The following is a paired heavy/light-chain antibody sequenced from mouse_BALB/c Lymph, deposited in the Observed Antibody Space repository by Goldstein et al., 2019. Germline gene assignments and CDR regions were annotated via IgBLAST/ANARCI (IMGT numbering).Light chain of an antibody. V-gene: IGKV10-94*01. CDR1: QNINVW. CDR3: QQGQSYPLT. J-gene: IGKJ1*01. CDR2: KAS. Sequence: DIQMNQSPSSLSASLGDTITITCHASQNINVWLSWYQQKPGNIPKLLIYKASNLHTGVPSRFSGSGSGTGFTLTISSLQPEDIATYYCQQGQSYPLTFGGGTKLEIK.
Heavy chain of an antibody. Sequence: EVQLQQSGPELVKPGASMKISCKASGYSFTGYTMNWVKQSHGKNLEWIGLINPYNGGTSYNQKFKGKATLTVDKSSSTAYMELLSLTSEDSAVYYCARGWDGFTDYAMDYWGQGTSVTVSS. J-gene: IGHJ4*01. CDR2: INPYNGGT. CDR3: ARGWDGFTDYAMDY. D-gene: IGHD2-3*01. CDR1: GYSFTGYT. V-gene: IGHV1-18*01.